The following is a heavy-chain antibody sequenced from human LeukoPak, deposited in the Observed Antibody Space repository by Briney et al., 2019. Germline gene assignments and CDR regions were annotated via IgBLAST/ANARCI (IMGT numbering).Heavy chain of an antibody. Sequence: GGSLRLSCAASGFTFSTYGMHWVRQAPGKGLEWVAFVRYDGNDKYYADSVKGRFTISRDNSKNTLYVQMNNLRTEDTAVYYCARAPIFQSPGGWYFDLWGRGTLVTVSS. CDR2: VRYDGNDK. CDR3: ARAPIFQSPGGWYFDL. V-gene: IGHV3-30*02. CDR1: GFTFSTYG. D-gene: IGHD3-9*01. J-gene: IGHJ2*01.